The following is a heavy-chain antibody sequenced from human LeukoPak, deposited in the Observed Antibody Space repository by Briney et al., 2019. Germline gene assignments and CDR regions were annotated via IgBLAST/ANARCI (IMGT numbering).Heavy chain of an antibody. CDR1: GFTSSSYA. Sequence: GGSLRLSXAASGFTSSSYAMSWVRQAPGKGLEWVSAISGSGGSTYYADSVKGRFTISRDNSKNTLYLQMNSLRAEDTAVYYCAKNPMVRGVILPSYFDYWGQGTLVTVSS. D-gene: IGHD3-10*01. CDR2: ISGSGGST. CDR3: AKNPMVRGVILPSYFDY. J-gene: IGHJ4*02. V-gene: IGHV3-23*01.